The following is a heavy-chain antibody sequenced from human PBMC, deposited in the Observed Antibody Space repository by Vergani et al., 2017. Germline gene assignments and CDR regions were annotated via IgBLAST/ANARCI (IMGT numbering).Heavy chain of an antibody. CDR1: GFTFSHYR. J-gene: IGHJ5*02. D-gene: IGHD3-3*01. Sequence: EVQLVESGGGLVKPGGSLRLSCVASGFTFSHYRMNWVRQAPGKGLEWVSSISGNNDDVYYADSVKGRFTVSRDASTNTVLLQMSSLRSEDTAVYYCARGLPFCSDFRCDHWFDPWGQGTLVTVSS. V-gene: IGHV3-21*04. CDR2: ISGNNDDV. CDR3: ARGLPFCSDFRCDHWFDP.